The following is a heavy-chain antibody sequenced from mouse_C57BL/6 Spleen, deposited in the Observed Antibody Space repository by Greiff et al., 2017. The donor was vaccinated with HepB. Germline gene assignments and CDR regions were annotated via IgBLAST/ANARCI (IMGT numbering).Heavy chain of an antibody. CDR1: GYTFTDYY. CDR2: INPYNGGT. D-gene: IGHD2-4*01. CDR3: ARRGYDYDGYYFDY. Sequence: EVKLQESGPVLVKPGASVKMSCKASGYTFTDYYMNWVKQSHGKSLEWIGVINPYNGGTSYNQKFKGKATLTVDKSSSTAYMELNSLTSEDSAVYYCARRGYDYDGYYFDYWGQGTTLTVSS. V-gene: IGHV1-19*01. J-gene: IGHJ2*01.